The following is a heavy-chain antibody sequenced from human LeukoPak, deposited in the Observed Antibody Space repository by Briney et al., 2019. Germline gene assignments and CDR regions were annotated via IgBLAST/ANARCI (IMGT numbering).Heavy chain of an antibody. CDR1: GFTFSTYW. Sequence: GGSLRLSCAASGFTFSTYWMHWVRQGPGKGLLWVSHINDDGSKTNNADSVKGRLTISGDNAKNTLYLQMIGLRAEDTAVYYCVRGNDFGDYLDYWGQGTLVTVSS. CDR3: VRGNDFGDYLDY. D-gene: IGHD4-17*01. V-gene: IGHV3-74*01. CDR2: INDDGSKT. J-gene: IGHJ4*02.